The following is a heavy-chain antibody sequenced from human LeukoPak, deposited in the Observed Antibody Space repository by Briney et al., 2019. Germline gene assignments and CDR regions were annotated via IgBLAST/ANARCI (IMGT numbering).Heavy chain of an antibody. D-gene: IGHD5-18*01. CDR1: GFTFGDYA. J-gene: IGHJ5*02. CDR3: TRDRAKDTAMAPLNWFDP. V-gene: IGHV3-49*04. CDR2: IRSKAYGGTT. Sequence: GGSLRLSCTASGFTFGDYAMSWVRQAPGKGLEWVGFIRSKAYGGTTEYAASVKGRFTISRDDSKSIAYLQMNSLKTEDTAVYYCTRDRAKDTAMAPLNWFDPWGQGTLVTVSS.